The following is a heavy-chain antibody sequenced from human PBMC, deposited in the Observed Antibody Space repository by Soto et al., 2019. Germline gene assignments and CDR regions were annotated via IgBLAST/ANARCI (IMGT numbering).Heavy chain of an antibody. CDR2: IYSNGNT. CDR3: ARLYYVSGRPLMDV. Sequence: SETLSLTCAVSGGSIRSYYWTWVRQSPGKGLEWIGYIYSNGNTKYNPSLKSRVTISVDTPKNQFSLKVGSVNAADTAVYYCARLYYVSGRPLMDVWXQGTTVTVSS. D-gene: IGHD3-10*01. J-gene: IGHJ6*02. V-gene: IGHV4-59*01. CDR1: GGSIRSYY.